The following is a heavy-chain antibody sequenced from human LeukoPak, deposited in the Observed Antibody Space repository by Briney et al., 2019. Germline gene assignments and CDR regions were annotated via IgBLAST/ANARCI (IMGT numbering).Heavy chain of an antibody. J-gene: IGHJ4*02. CDR3: ARPNYYGSESYSFDY. CDR2: INPSGGST. D-gene: IGHD3-10*01. Sequence: ASVKVSCKASGYTFTTYFIHWVRQAPGQGLEWMGVINPSGGSTSYAQNFQGRLTMTRDTSTSTVYTELSSLRSEDTALYYCARPNYYGSESYSFDYWGQGTLVTVSS. CDR1: GYTFTTYF. V-gene: IGHV1-46*01.